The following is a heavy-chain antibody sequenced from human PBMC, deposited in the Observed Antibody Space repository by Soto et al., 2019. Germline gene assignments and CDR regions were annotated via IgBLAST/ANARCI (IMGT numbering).Heavy chain of an antibody. D-gene: IGHD2-2*01. Sequence: ASVKVSCKASGYTFTGYYMHWVRQAPGQGLEWMGWINPNSGGTNYAQKFQGRVTMTRDTSISTAYMELSRLRSDDKAVYYCATLGPTDRVPEQLLCGSWDWFYPWGHGTLVTVSS. CDR1: GYTFTGYY. J-gene: IGHJ5*02. CDR2: INPNSGGT. CDR3: ATLGPTDRVPEQLLCGSWDWFYP. V-gene: IGHV1-2*02.